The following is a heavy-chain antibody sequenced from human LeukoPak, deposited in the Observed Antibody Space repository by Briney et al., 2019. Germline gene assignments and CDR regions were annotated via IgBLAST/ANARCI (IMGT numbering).Heavy chain of an antibody. J-gene: IGHJ4*02. CDR3: ARDIGDSDYYDSSGPFDY. D-gene: IGHD3-22*01. Sequence: ASVKVSCKASGYTFTSYAMHWVRQAAGQRLEWMGWINAGNGNTKYSQEFQGRVTITRDTSASTAYMELSSLRSEDMAVYYCARDIGDSDYYDSSGPFDYWGQGTLVTVSS. CDR1: GYTFTSYA. CDR2: INAGNGNT. V-gene: IGHV1-3*03.